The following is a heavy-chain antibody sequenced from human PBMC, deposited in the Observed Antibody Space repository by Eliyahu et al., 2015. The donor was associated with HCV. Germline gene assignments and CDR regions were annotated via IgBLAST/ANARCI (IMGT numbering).Heavy chain of an antibody. CDR1: GYSFTSYW. J-gene: IGHJ3*02. V-gene: IGHV5-51*01. CDR2: IYPGDSDT. Sequence: EVQLVQSGAEVKKPGESLKISCXGSGYSFTSYWIGWVRQMPGKGLEWMGIIYPGDSDTRYSPSFQGQVTISADKSISTAYLQWSSLKASDTAMYYCARPRPDYYDSSGYYPCAFDIWGQGTMVTVSS. CDR3: ARPRPDYYDSSGYYPCAFDI. D-gene: IGHD3-22*01.